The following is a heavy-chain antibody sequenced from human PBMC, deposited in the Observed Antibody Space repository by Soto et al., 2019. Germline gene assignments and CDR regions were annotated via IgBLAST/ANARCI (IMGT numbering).Heavy chain of an antibody. V-gene: IGHV1-3*01. D-gene: IGHD1-26*01. J-gene: IGHJ3*02. Sequence: GASVKVSCKASGYTFPSYAMHWVRQAPGQRLEWMGWINAGNGNTKYSQKFQGRVTITADKSTSTACMELSSLRSEDTAVYYCARDGRGGERPDLVAFDIWGQGTMVTVSS. CDR2: INAGNGNT. CDR3: ARDGRGGERPDLVAFDI. CDR1: GYTFPSYA.